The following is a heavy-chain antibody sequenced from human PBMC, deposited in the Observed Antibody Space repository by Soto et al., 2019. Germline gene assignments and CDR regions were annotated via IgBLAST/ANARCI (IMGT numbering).Heavy chain of an antibody. CDR2: ISSSGDYI. J-gene: IGHJ4*02. D-gene: IGHD2-15*01. V-gene: IGHV3-23*01. CDR1: GFTLSDYT. Sequence: GGSLILSCAASGFTLSDYTMNWVRQAPGKGLEWVSSISSSGDYIYYADSVKGRFTISRDNSRNTLYLQINSLGGEDTAVYYCENYGFSEGCKPFDYWGQGTLVTVSS. CDR3: ENYGFSEGCKPFDY.